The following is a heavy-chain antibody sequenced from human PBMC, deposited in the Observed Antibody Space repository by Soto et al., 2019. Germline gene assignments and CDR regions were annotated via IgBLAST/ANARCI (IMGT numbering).Heavy chain of an antibody. CDR2: ISGNGADT. D-gene: IGHD3-16*01. J-gene: IGHJ6*02. V-gene: IGHV3-23*01. CDR1: GFTFSSYA. CDR3: ARDPRVMISRFWEMDV. Sequence: PGGSLRLSCAASGFTFSSYAMSWVRQAPGKGLEWVSAISGNGADTSYADSVRGRFTISRDNSKDTLFLQMNSLRADDTAVYYCARDPRVMISRFWEMDVWGQGTTGTVSS.